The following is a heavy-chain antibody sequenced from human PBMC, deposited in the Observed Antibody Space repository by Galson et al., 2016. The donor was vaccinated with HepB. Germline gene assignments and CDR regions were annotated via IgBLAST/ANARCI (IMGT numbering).Heavy chain of an antibody. CDR2: MFYSGTT. CDR1: GGSISSGSHF. Sequence: SETLSLTCSVSGGSISSGSHFWGWIRQPPGKGLEWIGGMFYSGTTYYNPSLNSRGTISFDTSRNNFSLKLTSVTAADTAVYYCARRAATIWYSDLWGRGALVTVSS. V-gene: IGHV4-39*02. CDR3: ARRAATIWYSDL. D-gene: IGHD4-17*01. J-gene: IGHJ2*01.